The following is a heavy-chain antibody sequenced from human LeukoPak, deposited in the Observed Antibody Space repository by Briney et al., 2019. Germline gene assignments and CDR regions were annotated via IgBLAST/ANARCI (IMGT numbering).Heavy chain of an antibody. CDR1: GYTFTTYA. V-gene: IGHV7-4-1*02. CDR2: INTNTGNP. Sequence: ASVKVSCKASGYTFTTYAMNWVRQAPGQGLEWMGWINTNTGNPTYAQGFTGRFVFPLDTSVSTAYLQISSLKAEDTAVYYCASIGGLRYFDYNWFDLWGQGTLVTVSS. J-gene: IGHJ5*02. D-gene: IGHD3-9*01. CDR3: ASIGGLRYFDYNWFDL.